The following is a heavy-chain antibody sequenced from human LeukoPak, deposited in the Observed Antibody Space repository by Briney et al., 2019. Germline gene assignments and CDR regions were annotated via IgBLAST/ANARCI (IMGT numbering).Heavy chain of an antibody. CDR1: GGTFTSYS. D-gene: IGHD3-22*01. CDR3: ARGSPMITDFNWLDP. V-gene: IGHV1-46*01. Sequence: ASVKVSCKASGGTFTSYSMHWVRQAPGQGLEWVGMIIPSGGRVSTTYAQKFQGRVLMTRDTSTSTIYMELSSLRSEDTAIYYCARGSPMITDFNWLDPWGQGTLVTVSS. CDR2: IIPSGGRVST. J-gene: IGHJ5*02.